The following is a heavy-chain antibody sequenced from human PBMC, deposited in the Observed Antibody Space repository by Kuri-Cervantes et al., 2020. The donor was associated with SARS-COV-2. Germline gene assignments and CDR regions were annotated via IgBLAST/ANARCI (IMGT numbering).Heavy chain of an antibody. D-gene: IGHD3-10*01. CDR3: ARANDMVSYFDY. Sequence: GGSLRLSCAASGFIFSSYAMSWVRQAPGKGLEWVSAIGTAGDTYYPGSVKGRFTISRDNAKNSLYLQMNSLRAEDTAVYYCARANDMVSYFDYWGQGTLVTVSS. J-gene: IGHJ4*02. V-gene: IGHV3-13*01. CDR2: IGTAGDT. CDR1: GFIFSSYA.